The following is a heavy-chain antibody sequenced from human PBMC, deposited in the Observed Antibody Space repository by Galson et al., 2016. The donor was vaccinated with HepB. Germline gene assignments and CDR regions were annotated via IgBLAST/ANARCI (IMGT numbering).Heavy chain of an antibody. CDR1: GFTFSSYS. D-gene: IGHD2-2*01. CDR2: ISSSSSYI. CDR3: ARDVGGPAAIYYGMDV. V-gene: IGHV3-21*01. J-gene: IGHJ6*02. Sequence: SLRLSCAASGFTFSSYSMNWVRQAPGKGLEWVSSISSSSSYIYYADSVKGRFTISRDNAKNSLYLQMNSLRAEDTAVYYCARDVGGPAAIYYGMDVWGQGTTVTVSS.